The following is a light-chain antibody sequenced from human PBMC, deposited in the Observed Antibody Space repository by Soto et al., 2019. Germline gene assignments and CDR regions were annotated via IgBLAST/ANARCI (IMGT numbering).Light chain of an antibody. CDR2: GAS. J-gene: IGKJ1*01. V-gene: IGKV3-20*01. CDR1: QSVSNNY. CDR3: QQYGSSGT. Sequence: IVLAQSPGTLSLSPGERATLSCMASQSVSNNYLAWYQQKPGQAPRLLIYGASNRATGIPDRFSGSGSGTDFTLTISRLEPEDFAVYYSQQYGSSGTFGQGTKVDIK.